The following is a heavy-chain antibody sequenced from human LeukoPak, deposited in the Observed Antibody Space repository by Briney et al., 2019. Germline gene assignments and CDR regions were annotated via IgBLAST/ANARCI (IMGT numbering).Heavy chain of an antibody. J-gene: IGHJ6*03. CDR3: AKGAEEGVVITSVYYYYMDV. D-gene: IGHD3-22*01. CDR2: IRTSGGPI. CDR1: GFTFSDYS. Sequence: PGGSLRLSCAASGFTFSDYSMNWVRQAPGKGLEWVSYIRTSGGPIYYADSVKGRFTISRDNAKNSLYLQMNSLRAEDTAVYYCAKGAEEGVVITSVYYYYMDVWGKGTTVTISS. V-gene: IGHV3-48*01.